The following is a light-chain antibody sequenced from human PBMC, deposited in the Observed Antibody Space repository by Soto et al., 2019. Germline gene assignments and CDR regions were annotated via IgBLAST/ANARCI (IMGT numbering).Light chain of an antibody. CDR1: QSISRY. Sequence: DIQMTQSPSSLSASVGDRVTITCRASQSISRYLNWYQHKSGKAPKLLIYAASSLQSGVPSRLSGGGSGTDFTLTISILQPEDFATYYCQQRDSTPTFGQGTKVEIE. CDR3: QQRDSTPT. J-gene: IGKJ1*01. CDR2: AAS. V-gene: IGKV1-39*01.